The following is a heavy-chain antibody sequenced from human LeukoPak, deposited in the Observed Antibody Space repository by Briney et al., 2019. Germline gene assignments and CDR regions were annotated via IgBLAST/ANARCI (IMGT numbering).Heavy chain of an antibody. Sequence: ASVKVSCKASGYTFTGYYMHWVRQAPGQGLEWMGWINPNSGGTNYAQKFQGRVTMTRDTSISTAYMELSRLRSDDTAVYYCARVYYYDSSGHYYFDYWGQGTLVTVSS. CDR1: GYTFTGYY. CDR2: INPNSGGT. CDR3: ARVYYYDSSGHYYFDY. D-gene: IGHD3-22*01. V-gene: IGHV1-2*02. J-gene: IGHJ4*02.